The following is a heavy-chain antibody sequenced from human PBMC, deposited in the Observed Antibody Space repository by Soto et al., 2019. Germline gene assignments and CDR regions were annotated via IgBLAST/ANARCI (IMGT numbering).Heavy chain of an antibody. Sequence: GASVKVSCKASGYTFTSYYMHWVRQAPGQGLEWMGIINPSDGSTSYAQKFQGRVTMTRDTSTSTVYMELNSLRSEDTAVYYCARATGNPVGYYYYGMDVWGQGTTVTVSS. CDR2: INPSDGST. CDR3: ARATGNPVGYYYYGMDV. D-gene: IGHD4-4*01. CDR1: GYTFTSYY. J-gene: IGHJ6*02. V-gene: IGHV1-46*01.